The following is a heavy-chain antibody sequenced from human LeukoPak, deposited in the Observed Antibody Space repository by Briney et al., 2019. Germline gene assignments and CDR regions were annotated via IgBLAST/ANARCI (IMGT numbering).Heavy chain of an antibody. J-gene: IGHJ4*02. CDR3: AKAVGAYRGFFDY. CDR2: ITTSGDTT. Sequence: GGSLRLSCAASGFTFSSYAMSWVRQAPGGGLEWVSSITTSGDTTYYADSVKGRFTISRDNSKNTLYPRLNSLRAEDTAIFYCAKAVGAYRGFFDYWGQGTLVTVSS. CDR1: GFTFSSYA. D-gene: IGHD1-26*01. V-gene: IGHV3-23*01.